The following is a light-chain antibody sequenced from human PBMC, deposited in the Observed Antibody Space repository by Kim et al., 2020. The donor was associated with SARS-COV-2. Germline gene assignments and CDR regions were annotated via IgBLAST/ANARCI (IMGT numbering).Light chain of an antibody. CDR1: QGVIRH. CDR3: QQYNNWPPRT. CDR2: GAF. V-gene: IGKV3-15*01. J-gene: IGKJ2*01. Sequence: VSPGERAPPPWRAQQGVIRHLDLLPPKPGQAPRPPIFGAFPRATGIPARFRGKGSGTEFTLTISSLQSEDFAVYYCQQYNNWPPRTFGQGTKLEI.